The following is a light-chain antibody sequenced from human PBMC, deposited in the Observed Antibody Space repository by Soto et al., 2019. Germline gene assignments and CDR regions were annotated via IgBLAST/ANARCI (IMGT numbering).Light chain of an antibody. CDR1: QDTRNA. CDR2: VAS. Sequence: AIQMTQSPSSLSASVGDRVTITCRASQDTRNALGWYQQKPGKAPKVLIYVASTVQRGVPARFSGSGSGTDFTLTISSLQPEDFATYYCLQDYNYPLTFGGGTKVEIK. CDR3: LQDYNYPLT. J-gene: IGKJ4*01. V-gene: IGKV1-6*01.